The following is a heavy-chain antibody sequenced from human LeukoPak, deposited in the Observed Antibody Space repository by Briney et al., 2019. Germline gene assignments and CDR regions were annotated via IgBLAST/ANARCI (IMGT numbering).Heavy chain of an antibody. J-gene: IGHJ4*02. CDR3: ARELTYADY. CDR1: GGSFSGYY. CDR2: INHSGST. Sequence: SETLSLTCAVYGGSFSGYYWSWIRQPPGKGLEWIGEINHSGSTNYNPSLKSRVTISVDTSKNQFSLKLSSVTAADTAVYYCARELTYADYWGQGTLVTASS. V-gene: IGHV4-34*01. D-gene: IGHD1-26*01.